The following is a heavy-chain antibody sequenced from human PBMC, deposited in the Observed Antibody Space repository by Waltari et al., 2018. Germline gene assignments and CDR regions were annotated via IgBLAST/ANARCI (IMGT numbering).Heavy chain of an antibody. CDR1: GGSISSGSYF. Sequence: QVQLQQWGAGLLKPSQTLSLTCTVSGGSISSGSYFWSWIRQPAGKGLEWIGRIYTSGSTNYNPSLKSRVTISVDTSKNQFSLKLSSVTAADTAVYYCARDNSSGWYYFDYWGQGTLVTVSS. CDR2: IYTSGST. CDR3: ARDNSSGWYYFDY. J-gene: IGHJ4*02. D-gene: IGHD6-19*01. V-gene: IGHV4-61*02.